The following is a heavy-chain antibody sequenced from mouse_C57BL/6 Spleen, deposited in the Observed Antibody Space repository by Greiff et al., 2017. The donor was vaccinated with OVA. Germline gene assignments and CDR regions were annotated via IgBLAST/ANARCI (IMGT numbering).Heavy chain of an antibody. CDR2: ISSGGSYT. D-gene: IGHD6-1*01. CDR1: GFTFSSYG. V-gene: IGHV5-6*01. J-gene: IGHJ1*03. Sequence: EVQVVESGGDLVKPGGSLKLSCAASGFTFSSYGMSWVRQTPDKRLEWVATISSGGSYTYYPDSVKGRFTISRDNAKNTLYLQMSSLKSEDTAMYYCARHEAGLRYFDVWGTGTTVTVSS. CDR3: ARHEAGLRYFDV.